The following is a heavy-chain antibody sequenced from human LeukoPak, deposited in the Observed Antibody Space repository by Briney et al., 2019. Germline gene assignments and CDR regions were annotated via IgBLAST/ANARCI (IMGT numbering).Heavy chain of an antibody. Sequence: GGSLRLSCAASGFTFSSYAMHWVRQAPGKGLEWVAVISYDGSNKYYADSVKGRFTISRDNSKNTLYLQMNSLRAEDTAVYYCARDILSIFGVVMETPVYWGQGTLVTVSS. J-gene: IGHJ4*02. D-gene: IGHD3-3*01. CDR2: ISYDGSNK. V-gene: IGHV3-30-3*01. CDR1: GFTFSSYA. CDR3: ARDILSIFGVVMETPVY.